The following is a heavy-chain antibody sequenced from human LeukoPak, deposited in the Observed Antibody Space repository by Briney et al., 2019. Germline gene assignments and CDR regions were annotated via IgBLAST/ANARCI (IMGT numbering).Heavy chain of an antibody. D-gene: IGHD3-3*01. V-gene: IGHV1-18*01. CDR3: ARVELSTIFETY. CDR2: ISAYNGNT. Sequence: ASVKVSCKASGYTFTSYGISWVRQAPGQGLEWMGWISAYNGNTNYAQKLQGRVTMTTDTSTGTAYMELRSLRSDDTAVYYCARVELSTIFETYWGQGTLVTVSS. J-gene: IGHJ4*02. CDR1: GYTFTSYG.